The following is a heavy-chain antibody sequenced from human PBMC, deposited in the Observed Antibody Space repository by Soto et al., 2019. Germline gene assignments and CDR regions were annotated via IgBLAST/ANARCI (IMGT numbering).Heavy chain of an antibody. J-gene: IGHJ5*01. CDR3: ARHPTGYPNWFDS. CDR1: GGSISSSPYN. Sequence: SETLSLTCTVSGGSISSSPYNWGWIRQPPKKGLEWIGTISYSATTYYNPSLKSRVTMSVDTSKNQFSLKLSSVTAADTAVYYCARHPTGYPNWFDSCGQGTLVTVSS. CDR2: ISYSATT. V-gene: IGHV4-39*01. D-gene: IGHD3-9*01.